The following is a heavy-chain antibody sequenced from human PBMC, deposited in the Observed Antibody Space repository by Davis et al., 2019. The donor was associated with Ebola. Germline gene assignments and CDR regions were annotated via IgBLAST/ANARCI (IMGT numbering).Heavy chain of an antibody. CDR3: AIGGRAGGFDY. V-gene: IGHV1-2*06. CDR1: GYTFTGYY. J-gene: IGHJ4*02. CDR2: INPNSGGT. Sequence: AASVKVSCKASGYTFTGYYMHWVRQAPGQGLEWMGRINPNSGGTNYAQKFQGRVTMTDDTSTDTAYMKLTSLRSEDTAVYYCAIGGRAGGFDYWGQGTLVTVSS.